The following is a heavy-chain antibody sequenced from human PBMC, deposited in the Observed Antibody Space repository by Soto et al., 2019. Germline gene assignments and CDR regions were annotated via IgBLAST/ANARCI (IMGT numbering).Heavy chain of an antibody. Sequence: GGSLRLSCTASGFTFGDYAMSWVRQGPGKGLEWVGLIRNKVFDGTTEYAASVKGRFTISTDDSKTIAHLQMNSLQTEDSAVYFCARELCSGNTSYVGGLDYWGQETLPTVSS. J-gene: IGHJ4*02. CDR2: IRNKVFDGTT. D-gene: IGHD2-15*01. V-gene: IGHV3-49*04. CDR1: GFTFGDYA. CDR3: ARELCSGNTSYVGGLDY.